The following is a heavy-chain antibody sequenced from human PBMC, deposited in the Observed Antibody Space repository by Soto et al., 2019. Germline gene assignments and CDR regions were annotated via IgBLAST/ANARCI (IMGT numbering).Heavy chain of an antibody. CDR3: AHYGSGSYSLFLGY. CDR2: IIPIFGTA. Sequence: GASVKVSCKASGGTFSSYAISWVRQAPGQGLEWMGGIIPIFGTANYAQKFQGRVTITADESTSTAYMELSSLRSEDTAVYYCAHYGSGSYSLFLGYWGQGTLVTVS. J-gene: IGHJ4*02. V-gene: IGHV1-69*13. CDR1: GGTFSSYA. D-gene: IGHD3-10*01.